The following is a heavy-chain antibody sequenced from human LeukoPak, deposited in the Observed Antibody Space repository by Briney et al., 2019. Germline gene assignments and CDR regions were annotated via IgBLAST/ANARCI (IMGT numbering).Heavy chain of an antibody. Sequence: ASVKVSCKGSGYTFTSYGISWVRQAPGQGLEWMGWISPYNGNTNHAQRLQGRVTMTTDTSTNTAYMQLRSLRSYATAVYYCARDGHSSSWYSEYYYYYGMDVWGKGTTVTVSS. J-gene: IGHJ6*04. CDR2: ISPYNGNT. CDR1: GYTFTSYG. D-gene: IGHD6-13*01. CDR3: ARDGHSSSWYSEYYYYYGMDV. V-gene: IGHV1-18*04.